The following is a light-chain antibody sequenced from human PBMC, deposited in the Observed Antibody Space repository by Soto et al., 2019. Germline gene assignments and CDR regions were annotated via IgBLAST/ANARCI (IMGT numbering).Light chain of an antibody. CDR2: VGTGGIMG. CDR3: GADHGSGSTFVYV. CDR1: SGYSSYK. V-gene: IGLV9-49*01. J-gene: IGLJ1*01. Sequence: QSVLTQPPSASASLGASVTLTCTLSSGYSSYKVDWYQQRPGKGPRFVMRVGTGGIMGFKGDGIPDRFSVLGSGLNRYLTIENIQEEDESDYHCGADHGSGSTFVYVFGTGTKLTVL.